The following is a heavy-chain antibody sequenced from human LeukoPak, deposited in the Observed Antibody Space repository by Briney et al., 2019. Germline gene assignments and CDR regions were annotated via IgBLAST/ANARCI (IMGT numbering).Heavy chain of an antibody. J-gene: IGHJ4*02. D-gene: IGHD3-22*01. CDR3: ARALYYYDSSGYYFDY. Sequence: PGGSLRLSCAASGFTVSSNYMSWVRQAPGKGLEWVSVIYSGGSTYYADSVKGRFTISRDNSKNTLYLQMNSLRAEDTAVYYCARALYYYDSSGYYFDYWGQGTLVTVSS. V-gene: IGHV3-53*01. CDR2: IYSGGST. CDR1: GFTVSSNY.